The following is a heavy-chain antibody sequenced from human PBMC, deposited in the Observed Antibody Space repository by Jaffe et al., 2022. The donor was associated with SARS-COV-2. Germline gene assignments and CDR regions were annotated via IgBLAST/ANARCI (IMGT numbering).Heavy chain of an antibody. D-gene: IGHD6-13*01. CDR3: AHFDRGIAAAGTLDY. CDR2: IYWDDDK. CDR1: GFSLSTSGVG. J-gene: IGHJ4*02. Sequence: QITLKESGPTLVKPTQTLTLTCTFSGFSLSTSGVGVGWIRQPPGKALEWLALIYWDDDKRYSPSLKSRLTITKDTSKNQVVLTMTNMDPVDTATYYCAHFDRGIAAAGTLDYWGQGTLVTVSS. V-gene: IGHV2-5*02.